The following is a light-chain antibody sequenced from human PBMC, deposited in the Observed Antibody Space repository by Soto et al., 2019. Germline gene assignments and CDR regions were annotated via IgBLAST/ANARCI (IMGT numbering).Light chain of an antibody. CDR3: QQYNKWPLT. V-gene: IGKV3-15*01. Sequence: EIVLTQSPVTLSASPGERATLSCTASQGVNNNVAWYQQKPGHTPRRLIYSASIGATGTPARFSGSGSGSDFTLTISSLQSEDFAVYFCQQYNKWPLTFGPGTKVDIK. CDR1: QGVNNN. CDR2: SAS. J-gene: IGKJ3*01.